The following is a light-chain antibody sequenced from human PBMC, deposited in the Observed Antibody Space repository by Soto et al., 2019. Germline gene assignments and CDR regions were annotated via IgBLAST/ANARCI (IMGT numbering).Light chain of an antibody. V-gene: IGKV3-11*01. CDR3: QQRKNWPPIT. J-gene: IGKJ5*01. CDR2: DSS. Sequence: EIELTQSPATLSLSPWETATVSGRASQNVDKFLAWYQQRPGQPPRLLIFDSSNRATGVPVRFSGSGSGTVFTLTIGSLEPEDSAVYYCQQRKNWPPITFGQGTRLEIK. CDR1: QNVDKF.